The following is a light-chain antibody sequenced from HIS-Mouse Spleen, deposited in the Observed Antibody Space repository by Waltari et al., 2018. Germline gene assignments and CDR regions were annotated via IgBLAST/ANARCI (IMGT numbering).Light chain of an antibody. V-gene: IGLV3-10*01. CDR1: NLGDKY. J-gene: IGLJ2*01. CDR3: YSTDSSGNHRV. Sequence: SYELTQPPSVSVSPGQTASITCSGDNLGDKYACWYQQKPGQSPVLVIYQDSKRPSGIPERFSGSSSGTMATLTISGAQVEDEADYYCYSTDSSGNHRVFGGGTKLTVL. CDR2: QDS.